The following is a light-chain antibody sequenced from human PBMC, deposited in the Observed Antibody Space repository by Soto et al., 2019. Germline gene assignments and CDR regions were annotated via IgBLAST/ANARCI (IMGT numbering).Light chain of an antibody. V-gene: IGKV1-5*03. J-gene: IGKJ1*01. CDR3: QQSYITPWT. CDR2: KAS. Sequence: DIQLTQSPSTLSGSVGESVTLTCRASQTISSWLAWYQQKPGKAPKLLIYKASTLKSGVPSRFSGSGSGTEFTLTISSLQPEDFATYYCQQSYITPWTFGQGTKVDIK. CDR1: QTISSW.